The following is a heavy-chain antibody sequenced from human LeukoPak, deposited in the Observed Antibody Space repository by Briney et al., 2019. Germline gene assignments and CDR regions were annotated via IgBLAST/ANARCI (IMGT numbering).Heavy chain of an antibody. CDR1: GYTFTSYG. CDR3: ARGKLALAANRYYYYYYMDV. D-gene: IGHD2-15*01. J-gene: IGHJ6*03. Sequence: GASVKVSCKASGYTFTSYGISWVRQAPGQGLEWMGWISAYNGNTNYAQKLQGRVTMTTDTFTSTAYMELRSLRSDDTAVYYCARGKLALAANRYYYYYYMDVWGKGTTVTVSS. CDR2: ISAYNGNT. V-gene: IGHV1-18*01.